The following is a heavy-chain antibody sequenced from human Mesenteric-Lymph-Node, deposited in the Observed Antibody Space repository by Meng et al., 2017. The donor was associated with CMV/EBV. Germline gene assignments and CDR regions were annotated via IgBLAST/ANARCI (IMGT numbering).Heavy chain of an antibody. D-gene: IGHD6-19*01. J-gene: IGHJ4*02. V-gene: IGHV1-69*05. CDR3: ARAPWGIAVDLDY. CDR2: IIPIFGTA. CDR1: GGTFSSYA. Sequence: SVKVSCKASGGTFSSYAISWVRQAPGQGLEWMGGIIPIFGTANYAQKFQGRVTITTDESTSTAYMELSSLRSEDTAMYYCARAPWGIAVDLDYWDQGTLVTVSS.